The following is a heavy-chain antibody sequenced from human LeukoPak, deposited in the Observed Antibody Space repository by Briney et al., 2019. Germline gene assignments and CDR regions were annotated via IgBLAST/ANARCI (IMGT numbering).Heavy chain of an antibody. CDR1: GFTLSSYW. CDR2: IDTDVSST. V-gene: IGHV3-74*01. D-gene: IGHD1-26*01. J-gene: IGHJ4*02. Sequence: PGESLRLSCAASGFTLSSYWMHWVRQAPGKGLVWVARIDTDVSSTNYADSVKGRFTISRDNAKNTLYLQMNSLRAEDTAVYYCARGLLGVDFWGQGTLVTVSS. CDR3: ARGLLGVDF.